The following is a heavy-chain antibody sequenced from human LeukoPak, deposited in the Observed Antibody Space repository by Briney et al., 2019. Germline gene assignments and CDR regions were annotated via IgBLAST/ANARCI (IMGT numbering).Heavy chain of an antibody. J-gene: IGHJ3*02. Sequence: SETLSLTCTVSGGSISSYYWSWIRQPPGKGLEWIGYIYYSGSTNYNPSLKSRVTISVDTSKNQFSLKLSSVTAADTAVYYCARDFLDRAFDIWGQGTMVTVSS. CDR3: ARDFLDRAFDI. V-gene: IGHV4-59*01. CDR1: GGSISSYY. D-gene: IGHD3/OR15-3a*01. CDR2: IYYSGST.